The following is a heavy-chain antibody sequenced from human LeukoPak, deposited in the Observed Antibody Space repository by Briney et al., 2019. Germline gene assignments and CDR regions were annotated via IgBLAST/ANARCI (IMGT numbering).Heavy chain of an antibody. D-gene: IGHD3-22*01. CDR1: GGSISSYY. CDR2: IYTRGST. Sequence: HSETLSLTCTVCGGSISSYYWSWIRQPAAKGVAWIGRIYTRGSTNYNPSLKSRVTIPVDKSKNQFALKLSSVTAADTAVYYCARDAPYYYDSSARSFDIWGQGTMVTVSS. J-gene: IGHJ3*02. CDR3: ARDAPYYYDSSARSFDI. V-gene: IGHV4-4*07.